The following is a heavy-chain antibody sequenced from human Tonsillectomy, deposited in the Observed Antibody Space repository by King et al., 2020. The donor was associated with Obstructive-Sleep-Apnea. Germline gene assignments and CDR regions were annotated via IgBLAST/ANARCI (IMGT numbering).Heavy chain of an antibody. J-gene: IGHJ5*02. CDR2: ISGSGGGT. CDR3: AKGPYYYDSSGDLNWFDP. V-gene: IGHV3-23*04. CDR1: GFTFSSYA. Sequence: VQLVESGGGLVQPGGSLRLSCAASGFTFSSYAMSWVRQAPGKGLEWVSAISGSGGGTYYADSVKGRFTISRDNSKNTLYLQMNSLRAEDTAVYYCAKGPYYYDSSGDLNWFDPWGQGTLVTVSS. D-gene: IGHD3-22*01.